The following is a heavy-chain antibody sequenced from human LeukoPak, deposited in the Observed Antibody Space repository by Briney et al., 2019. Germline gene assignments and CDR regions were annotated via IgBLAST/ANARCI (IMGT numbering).Heavy chain of an antibody. D-gene: IGHD3-3*01. CDR2: ISRSGTII. CDR1: GFTFSGYE. CDR3: ARERDDYYFDD. J-gene: IGHJ4*02. V-gene: IGHV3-48*03. Sequence: GGSLRLSCAASGFTFSGYEMNWVRQAPGKGLEWVSYISRSGTIISYADSVRGRLTISRDNAKNSLYLQMNSLRAEDTAVYYCARERDDYYFDDWGQGTLVTASS.